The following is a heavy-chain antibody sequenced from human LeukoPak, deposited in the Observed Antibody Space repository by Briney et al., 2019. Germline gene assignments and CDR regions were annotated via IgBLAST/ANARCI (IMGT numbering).Heavy chain of an antibody. D-gene: IGHD3-3*01. V-gene: IGHV4-59*08. CDR1: GGSISSYY. CDR2: IYYSGNT. Sequence: ASETLSLTCTVSGGSISSYYWSWIRQPPGKGLEWIGYIYYSGNTNYNPSLKSRVTISVDTSRNQFSLKLNSVTAADTAVYYCARASNYDFWGGYSAELEYWGQGTLVTVSS. CDR3: ARASNYDFWGGYSAELEY. J-gene: IGHJ4*02.